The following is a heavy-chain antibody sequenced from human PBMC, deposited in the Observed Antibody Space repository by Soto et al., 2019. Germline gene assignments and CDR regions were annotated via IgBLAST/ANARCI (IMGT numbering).Heavy chain of an antibody. CDR3: AREKSSVYYYDY. CDR1: GYTFTSYY. CDR2: MNPNSGNT. D-gene: IGHD3-22*01. Sequence: ASVKVSCKASGYTFTSYYMHWVRQATGQGLEWMGWMNPNSGNTAYAQKFQGRVTMTRNTSISTAYMELSSLRSEDTAVYYCAREKSSVYYYDYWGQGTLVTVSS. V-gene: IGHV1-8*02. J-gene: IGHJ4*02.